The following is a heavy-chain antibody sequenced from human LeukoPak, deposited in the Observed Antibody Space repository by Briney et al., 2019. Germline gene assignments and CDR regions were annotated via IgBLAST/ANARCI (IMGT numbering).Heavy chain of an antibody. V-gene: IGHV4-59*01. CDR3: ARAPQKYYYDSSGRFDY. J-gene: IGHJ4*02. CDR1: GGSISSYY. Sequence: SETLSLTCTVSGGSISSYYWSWIRQPPGNGLEWIGYIYYSGSTNYNPSLKSRVTISVDTSKNQFSLKLSSVTAADTAVYYCARAPQKYYYDSSGRFDYWGQGTLVTVSS. CDR2: IYYSGST. D-gene: IGHD3-22*01.